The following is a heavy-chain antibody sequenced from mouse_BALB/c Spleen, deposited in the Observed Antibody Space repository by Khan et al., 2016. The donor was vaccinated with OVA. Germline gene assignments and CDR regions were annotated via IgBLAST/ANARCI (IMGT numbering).Heavy chain of an antibody. CDR2: IYPGSGNI. D-gene: IGHD1-1*01. CDR3: ARRSRTPLDC. V-gene: IGHV1-77*01. CDR1: GYTFTDYY. J-gene: IGHJ2*01. Sequence: QVQLKESGAELARPGASVKLSCKASGYTFTDYYITWVKQRTGQGLEWIGEIYPGSGNIYYNENFKGKATLTADNSSSTAYMHLSSLTSENSEVYFCARRSRTPLDCWGQGTTLTVSS.